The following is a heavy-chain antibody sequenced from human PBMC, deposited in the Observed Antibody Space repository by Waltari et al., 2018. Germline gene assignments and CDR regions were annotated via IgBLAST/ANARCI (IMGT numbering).Heavy chain of an antibody. CDR2: IGGGMRSYI. J-gene: IGHJ5*02. CDR1: GFGFSDSD. Sequence: ELQLVESGGGLVKPGGSLRLTCAASGFGFSDSDMNWVRQAPGKGLEWFSSIGGGMRSYIFYADSVKGRFTISRDNAKNSLYLQMNSLRADDTAVYYCTRDLYGSGGDWFDPWGQGTLVIVSS. V-gene: IGHV3-21*03. D-gene: IGHD3-10*01. CDR3: TRDLYGSGGDWFDP.